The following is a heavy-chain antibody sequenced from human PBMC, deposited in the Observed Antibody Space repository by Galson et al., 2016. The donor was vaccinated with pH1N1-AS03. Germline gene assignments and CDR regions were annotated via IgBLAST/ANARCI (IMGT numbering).Heavy chain of an antibody. CDR1: GVSVPSSGLA. D-gene: IGHD3-16*01. CDR2: IYLDDAK. V-gene: IGHV2-5*02. J-gene: IGHJ3*02. CDR3: SLPNSWGNAFEI. Sequence: PALVKPTQTLTLTCSLSGVSVPSSGLAVGWFRLPPGKALEWLALIYLDDAKRFSPSLRNRATITKDTSRNQAVQTVTNVDHLDTATYFCSLPNSWGNAFEIWGPGTMVTVSS.